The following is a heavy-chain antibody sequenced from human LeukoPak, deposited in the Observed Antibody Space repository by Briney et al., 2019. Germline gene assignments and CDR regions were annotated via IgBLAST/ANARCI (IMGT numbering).Heavy chain of an antibody. V-gene: IGHV1-2*02. Sequence: ASVKVSCKASGNTFSGYYIHWVRQAPGQGLEWMGWINPNSGGTNYAQKFQDRVTMTRDTSISTAYMELSRLRSDDTAVYYCARDAIKDFWSGYQDYWGQGTLVTVSS. CDR3: ARDAIKDFWSGYQDY. CDR1: GNTFSGYY. CDR2: INPNSGGT. J-gene: IGHJ4*02. D-gene: IGHD3-3*01.